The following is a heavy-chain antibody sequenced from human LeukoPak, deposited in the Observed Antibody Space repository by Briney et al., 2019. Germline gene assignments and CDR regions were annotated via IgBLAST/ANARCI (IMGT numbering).Heavy chain of an antibody. D-gene: IGHD6-13*01. CDR1: GGSFSGYY. V-gene: IGHV4-34*01. CDR2: INHSGST. Sequence: SETLSLTCAVYGGSFSGYYRSWIRQPPGKGLEWIGEINHSGSTNYNPSLKSRVTISVDTSKNQFSLKPSSVTAADTAVYYCARGRSSWYVYYYYYMDVWGKGTTVTVSS. CDR3: ARGRSSWYVYYYYYMDV. J-gene: IGHJ6*03.